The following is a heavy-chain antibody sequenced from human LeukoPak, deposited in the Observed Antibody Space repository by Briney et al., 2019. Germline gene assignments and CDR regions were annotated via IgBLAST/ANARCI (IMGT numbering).Heavy chain of an antibody. V-gene: IGHV1-45*02. CDR1: GYTFTYRY. Sequence: SVKISCKASGYTFTYRYLHWVRQAPGQALEWMGWITPFNGNTNYAQKFQDRVTITRDRSMSTAYMELSSLRSEDTAMYYCARSCGSTSCSHGAFDIWGQGTMVTVSS. CDR3: ARSCGSTSCSHGAFDI. J-gene: IGHJ3*02. D-gene: IGHD2-2*01. CDR2: ITPFNGNT.